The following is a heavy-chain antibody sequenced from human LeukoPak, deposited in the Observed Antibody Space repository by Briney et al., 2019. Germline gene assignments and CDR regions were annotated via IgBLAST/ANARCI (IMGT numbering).Heavy chain of an antibody. CDR3: ARPVGFSGYDLP. Sequence: KPGESLKISCKGSGYTFTSYWIGWVRQMPGRGLGGMGIIFPGDSDTRYSPSFQGQVTISADKSVSTAYLQWSSLKASDTAIYYCARPVGFSGYDLPWGRGTLVTVSS. CDR1: GYTFTSYW. CDR2: IFPGDSDT. D-gene: IGHD5-12*01. V-gene: IGHV5-51*01. J-gene: IGHJ4*02.